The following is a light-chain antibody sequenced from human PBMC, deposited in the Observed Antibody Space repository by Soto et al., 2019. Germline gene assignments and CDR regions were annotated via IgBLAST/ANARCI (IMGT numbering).Light chain of an antibody. J-gene: IGLJ2*01. CDR3: SSYAGSNANVV. CDR2: EVS. Sequence: QSALTQPPSASGSPGQSVTISCTGTSSDVGGYNYVSWYQQPPGKAPKLMIYEVSKRPSGIPDRFSGSKSGNTASLTVSGLQADDEADYYCSSYAGSNANVVFGGGTKRTVL. CDR1: SSDVGGYNY. V-gene: IGLV2-8*01.